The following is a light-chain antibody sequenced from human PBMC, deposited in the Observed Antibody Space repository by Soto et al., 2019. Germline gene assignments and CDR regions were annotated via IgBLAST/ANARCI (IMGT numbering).Light chain of an antibody. V-gene: IGLV2-14*01. Sequence: QSALTQPASVSGSPGQSITISCTGTSSDVGGYNYISWYQQHPGKVPKLLIYEVNNRPSGVSNRFYGSKSGHTASLTISGLQAEGEADYYCSSFTTSSTRIFGGGTKLTVL. CDR3: SSFTTSSTRI. J-gene: IGLJ2*01. CDR2: EVN. CDR1: SSDVGGYNY.